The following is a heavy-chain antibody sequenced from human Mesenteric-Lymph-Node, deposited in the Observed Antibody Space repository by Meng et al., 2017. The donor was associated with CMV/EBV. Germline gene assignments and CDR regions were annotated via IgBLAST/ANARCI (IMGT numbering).Heavy chain of an antibody. D-gene: IGHD3-10*01. V-gene: IGHV4-61*01. J-gene: IGHJ4*02. CDR1: GVSVTSGISY. Sequence: VSGVSVTSGISYCVCSRQPTGKGLEWIGYISYSGNTNYNPSLKSRLTISLDTSKNQFSLNLTSVTAAATAMYYCASGTSYSASGEYWGQGILVTVSS. CDR2: ISYSGNT. CDR3: ASGTSYSASGEY.